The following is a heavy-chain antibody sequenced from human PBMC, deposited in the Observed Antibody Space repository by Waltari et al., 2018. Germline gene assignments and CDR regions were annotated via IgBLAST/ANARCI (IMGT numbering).Heavy chain of an antibody. CDR3: ARHVGYSYGYRFDY. CDR1: GGSISSSSYY. Sequence: QLQLQESGPGLVKPSETLSLTCTVSGGSISSSSYYWGWIRQPPGKGLEWIGSIYYSGSTHYNPALKSRVTISVDTSKNQFSLKLSSVTAADTAVYYCARHVGYSYGYRFDYWGQGTLVTVSS. J-gene: IGHJ4*02. V-gene: IGHV4-39*01. CDR2: IYYSGST. D-gene: IGHD5-18*01.